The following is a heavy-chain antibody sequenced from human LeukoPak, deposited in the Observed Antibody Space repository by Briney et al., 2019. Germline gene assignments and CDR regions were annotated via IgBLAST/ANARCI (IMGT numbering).Heavy chain of an antibody. D-gene: IGHD1-26*01. Sequence: PSETLSLTFSVSGGSITNYYWSWIRQSPGKGLEWIGFIYNTGRTNYNPSLQSRVTMSIDTSKNQSSLKLSSVTAADTAVYYCARQGELAIDYWGQGTLVTVSS. V-gene: IGHV4-59*08. CDR3: ARQGELAIDY. CDR2: IYNTGRT. J-gene: IGHJ4*02. CDR1: GGSITNYY.